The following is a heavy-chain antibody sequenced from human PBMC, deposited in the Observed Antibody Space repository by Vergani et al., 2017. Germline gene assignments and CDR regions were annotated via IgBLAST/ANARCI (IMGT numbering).Heavy chain of an antibody. CDR1: GFTFSSYA. Sequence: EVQLLESGGGLVQPGGSLRLSCAASGFTFSSYAMSWVRQAPGKGLEWVSAISGSGGSTYYADSVKGRFTISRDNSKNTLYLQMNSLRAEDTAVYYCTRVGATTYYYYYMDVWGRGTTVTVSS. CDR3: TRVGATTYYYYYMDV. CDR2: ISGSGGST. D-gene: IGHD1-26*01. J-gene: IGHJ6*03. V-gene: IGHV3-23*01.